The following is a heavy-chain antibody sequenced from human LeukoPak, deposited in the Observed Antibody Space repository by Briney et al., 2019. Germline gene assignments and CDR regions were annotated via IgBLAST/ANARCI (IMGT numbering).Heavy chain of an antibody. CDR3: ARGAMVRGVIGYYYYYYMDV. Sequence: PGESLRLSCAASGFTFSSYWMHWVRHAPGKGLVWVSRINSDGSSTSYADSVKGRFTISRDNAKNTLYLQMNSLRAEDTAVYYCARGAMVRGVIGYYYYYYMDVWGKGTTVTISS. D-gene: IGHD3-10*01. CDR2: INSDGSST. V-gene: IGHV3-74*01. J-gene: IGHJ6*03. CDR1: GFTFSSYW.